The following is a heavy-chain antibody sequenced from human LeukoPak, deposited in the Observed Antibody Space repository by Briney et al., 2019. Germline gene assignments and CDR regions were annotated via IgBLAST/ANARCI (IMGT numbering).Heavy chain of an antibody. Sequence: ASVKVSCKASGYTFTGYYMHWVRQAPGQGLEWMGWINPNSGGTNYAQKFQGRVTMTRDTSISTAYMELSRLRSDDTAVYYCARDRITMVRGVHDYYYYMDVWGKGTTVTVSS. D-gene: IGHD3-10*01. CDR2: INPNSGGT. CDR1: GYTFTGYY. CDR3: ARDRITMVRGVHDYYYYMDV. V-gene: IGHV1-2*02. J-gene: IGHJ6*03.